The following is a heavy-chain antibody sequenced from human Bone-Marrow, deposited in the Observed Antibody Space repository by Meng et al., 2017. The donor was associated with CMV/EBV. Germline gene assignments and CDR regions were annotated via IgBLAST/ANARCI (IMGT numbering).Heavy chain of an antibody. CDR3: APGFRSWSGSYSS. CDR2: ITHSGST. D-gene: IGHD1-26*01. J-gene: IGHJ4*02. Sequence: QVHLQQWGAGLLKPSETLSLTCGVYGAPFSGYWSWVRLPPGKGLEWIGEITHSGSTNYNVSLKSRVTISIDTSKNQFSLKLSSVTATDTAVYYCAPGFRSWSGSYSSWGQGTLVTSPQ. CDR1: GAPFSGY. V-gene: IGHV4-34*01.